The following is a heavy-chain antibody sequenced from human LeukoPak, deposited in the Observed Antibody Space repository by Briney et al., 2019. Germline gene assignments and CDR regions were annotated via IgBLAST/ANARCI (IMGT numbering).Heavy chain of an antibody. CDR3: ARGPNCSGGSCYSAFDF. Sequence: SETLSLTCTVSGGSISRYYWSWIRQPAGKGLEWIGCIYTSGSTNYNPSLKSRVTLSIDTSENQFSLKLSSVTAADTAVYYCARGPNCSGGSCYSAFDFWGQGTLVTVSS. J-gene: IGHJ4*02. V-gene: IGHV4-4*07. CDR1: GGSISRYY. CDR2: IYTSGST. D-gene: IGHD2-15*01.